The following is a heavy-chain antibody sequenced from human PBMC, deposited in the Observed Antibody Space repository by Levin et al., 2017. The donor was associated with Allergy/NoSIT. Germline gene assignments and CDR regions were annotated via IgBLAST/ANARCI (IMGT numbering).Heavy chain of an antibody. CDR3: AREEWIQLWSTGAFDS. Sequence: GESLKISCAASGFTFSSYSMNWVRQAPGKGLEWVSSISSSSSYIYYADSVKGRFTISRDNAKNSLYLQMNSLRAEDTAVYYCAREEWIQLWSTGAFDSWGQGTMVTVSS. V-gene: IGHV3-21*01. J-gene: IGHJ3*02. CDR1: GFTFSSYS. D-gene: IGHD5-18*01. CDR2: ISSSSSYI.